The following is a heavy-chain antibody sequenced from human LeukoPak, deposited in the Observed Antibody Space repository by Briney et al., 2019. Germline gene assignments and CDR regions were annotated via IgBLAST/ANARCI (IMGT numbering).Heavy chain of an antibody. J-gene: IGHJ4*02. CDR1: GFTFTDYY. D-gene: IGHD2-21*02. CDR2: SRNKGNSYTT. CDR3: TRGDLLMTDIVWSAY. V-gene: IGHV3-72*01. Sequence: PGGSLRLSCAASGFTFTDYYMDWVRQAPGKGLEWVGRSRNKGNSYTTEYAASVKGRFTISRDESKNSVYLQVNSLKTEDTAVYYCTRGDLLMTDIVWSAYWGQGTLVTVSS.